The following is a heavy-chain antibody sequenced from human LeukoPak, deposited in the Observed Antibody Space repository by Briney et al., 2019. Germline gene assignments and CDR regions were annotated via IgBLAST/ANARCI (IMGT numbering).Heavy chain of an antibody. CDR3: ARRAGRKDFDY. CDR2: IYNDGTT. Sequence: PSETLSLTCTVSGGSISSYYWSWIRQPPGKGLEWIGNIYNDGTTYYNPSLKSRVIISVDTSKNQFSLNLSSVTAADTAVYYCARRAGRKDFDYWGQGTLVIVSS. CDR1: GGSISSYY. V-gene: IGHV4-59*04. J-gene: IGHJ4*02. D-gene: IGHD1-14*01.